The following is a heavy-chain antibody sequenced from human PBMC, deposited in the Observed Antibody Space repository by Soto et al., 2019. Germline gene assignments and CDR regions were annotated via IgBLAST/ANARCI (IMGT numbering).Heavy chain of an antibody. CDR3: ARGAVLRFLEWFRPRFDP. D-gene: IGHD3-3*01. J-gene: IGHJ5*02. Sequence: KFQGRVTITRDTSASTAYMELSSLRSEDTAVFYCARGAVLRFLEWFRPRFDPWGQGTLVTVSS. V-gene: IGHV1-3*01.